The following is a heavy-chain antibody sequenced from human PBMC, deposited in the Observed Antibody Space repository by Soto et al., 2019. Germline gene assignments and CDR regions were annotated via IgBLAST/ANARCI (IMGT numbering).Heavy chain of an antibody. CDR2: INAGNGNT. CDR1: GNTFTRYA. CDR3: ASRELGVAVAGLNY. J-gene: IGHJ4*02. Sequence: QVHLVQSGAEVKKPGASVKVSCTASGNTFTRYAMHWVRQAHGQRPEWVGWINAGNGNTKYSQKFQGRVTITRDTSASTVYMELSSLRSEDTAGYFCASRELGVAVAGLNYWGQGSLVTVSS. D-gene: IGHD6-19*01. V-gene: IGHV1-3*01.